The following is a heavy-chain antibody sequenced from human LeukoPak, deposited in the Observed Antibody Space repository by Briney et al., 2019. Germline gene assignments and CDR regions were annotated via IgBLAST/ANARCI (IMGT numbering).Heavy chain of an antibody. D-gene: IGHD1-26*01. Sequence: PGGSLRLSCAASGFTFDDYAMHWVRQAPGKGLEWVSGISWNSGSIGYADSVKGRFTISRDNAKNSLYLQMNSLRAEDTALYYCAGSQPWEWDAFDIWGQGTMVTVSS. CDR2: ISWNSGSI. V-gene: IGHV3-9*01. J-gene: IGHJ3*02. CDR1: GFTFDDYA. CDR3: AGSQPWEWDAFDI.